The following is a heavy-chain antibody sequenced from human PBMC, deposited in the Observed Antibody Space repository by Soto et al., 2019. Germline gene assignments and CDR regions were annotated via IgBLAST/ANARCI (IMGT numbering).Heavy chain of an antibody. V-gene: IGHV3-33*01. CDR1: GFTFSSYG. J-gene: IGHJ6*03. D-gene: IGHD5-18*01. Sequence: QVQLVESGGGVVQPGRSLRLSCAASGFTFSSYGMHWVRQAPGKGLEWVAVIWYDGSNKYYADSVKGRFTISRDNSKNTLYLQMNSLRAEDTAVYYCARDPADTAMVSRYYYYYMDVWGKGTTVTVSS. CDR3: ARDPADTAMVSRYYYYYMDV. CDR2: IWYDGSNK.